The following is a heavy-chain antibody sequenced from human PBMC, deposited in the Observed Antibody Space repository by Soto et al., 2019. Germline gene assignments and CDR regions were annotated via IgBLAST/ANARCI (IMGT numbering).Heavy chain of an antibody. D-gene: IGHD5-12*01. CDR1: GFTFSTYW. V-gene: IGHV3-7*01. CDR3: AGHQWQLLPNY. J-gene: IGHJ4*02. Sequence: GGSLRLSCEASGFTFSTYWMTWVRQAPGKGLEWVASVKQDGNEKYYVDSVKGRFTISRDNAKNSVFLQMDSLRAEDTAVYYCAGHQWQLLPNYLGQGTLVTVSS. CDR2: VKQDGNEK.